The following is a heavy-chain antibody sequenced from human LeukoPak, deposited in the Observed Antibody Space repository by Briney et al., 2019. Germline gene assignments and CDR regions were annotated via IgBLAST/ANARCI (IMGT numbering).Heavy chain of an antibody. V-gene: IGHV3-33*06. CDR2: IWYDGSNK. CDR1: GFTFSSYG. Sequence: GGSLRLSCAASGFTFSSYGMHWVRQAPGKGLEWVAVIWYDGSNKYYADSVKGRFTISRDNSKNTLYLQMNSLRAEDTAVYYCAKDLLHRNDVSGYWGQGTLVTVSS. J-gene: IGHJ4*02. D-gene: IGHD1-1*01. CDR3: AKDLLHRNDVSGY.